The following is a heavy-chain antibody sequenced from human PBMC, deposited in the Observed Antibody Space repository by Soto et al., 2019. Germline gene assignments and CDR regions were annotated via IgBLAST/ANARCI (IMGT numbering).Heavy chain of an antibody. CDR3: ARDSRYYYDSSGYSPIYYGMDV. CDR1: GGSISSGDYY. D-gene: IGHD3-22*01. V-gene: IGHV4-30-4*01. CDR2: IYYSGST. Sequence: SETLSLTCTVSGGSISSGDYYWSWIRQPPGKGLEWIGYIYYSGSTYYNPSLKSRVTISVDTSKNQFSLKLSSVTAADTAVYYCARDSRYYYDSSGYSPIYYGMDVWGQGTTVTVSS. J-gene: IGHJ6*02.